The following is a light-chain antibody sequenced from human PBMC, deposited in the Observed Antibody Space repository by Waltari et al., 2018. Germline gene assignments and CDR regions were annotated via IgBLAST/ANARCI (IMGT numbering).Light chain of an antibody. J-gene: IGLJ3*02. Sequence: QSALTQPPSASGSPGQSVTTSCPGTTSALCGYNFFSWYQQYPGKAPELIIYVVSRRPSGVPDRFSGSKSGNTASLTVSGLQAEDEADYYCSSYAGITNWVFGGGTKLTVL. V-gene: IGLV2-8*01. CDR2: VVS. CDR3: SSYAGITNWV. CDR1: TSALCGYNF.